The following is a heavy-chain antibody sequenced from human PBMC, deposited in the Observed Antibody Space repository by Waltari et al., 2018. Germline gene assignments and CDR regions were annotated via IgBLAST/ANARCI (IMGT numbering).Heavy chain of an antibody. D-gene: IGHD3-22*01. V-gene: IGHV1-69*08. CDR2: AVRSLGKT. CDR1: GGRFNYYI. J-gene: IGHJ5*02. CDR3: VRDEGQSEVFDT. Sequence: QVQLVQSGAEMKKPGSSVRISCTGSGGRFNYYILSWVRQATGQGLGGMGRAVRSLGKTKSAPKFQGRLTMTADKSTPTGYMELARLTAEDTAIYYCVRDEGQSEVFDTWGQGTLVTVSS.